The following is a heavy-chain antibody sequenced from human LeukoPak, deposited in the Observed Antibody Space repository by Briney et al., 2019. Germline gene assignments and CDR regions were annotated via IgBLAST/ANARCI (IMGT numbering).Heavy chain of an antibody. CDR1: GFTFSSYG. Sequence: GGSLRLSCAASGFTFSSYGMHWVRQAPGKGLEWVAFIRYDGSNKYYADSVKGRFTISRDNSKNTLYLQMNSLRAEDTAVYYCAKNGVVVPADDYYYYYMDVWGQGTTVTVSS. CDR2: IRYDGSNK. V-gene: IGHV3-30*02. J-gene: IGHJ6*03. CDR3: AKNGVVVPADDYYYYYMDV. D-gene: IGHD2-2*01.